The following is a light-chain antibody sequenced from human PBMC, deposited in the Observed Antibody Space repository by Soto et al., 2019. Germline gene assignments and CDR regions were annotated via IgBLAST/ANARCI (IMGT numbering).Light chain of an antibody. CDR1: QRVSSSY. V-gene: IGKV3-20*01. CDR3: QHYGSLVLT. Sequence: EIVLTQSTGTLSLSPGERATLSCRASQRVSSSYLAWYQQKPGHAPRLLIYGTSSRDTGIQDRFSGRGSGTDFTLTISRLEPEDFAVYYCQHYGSLVLTFGGGTKEKIK. CDR2: GTS. J-gene: IGKJ4*01.